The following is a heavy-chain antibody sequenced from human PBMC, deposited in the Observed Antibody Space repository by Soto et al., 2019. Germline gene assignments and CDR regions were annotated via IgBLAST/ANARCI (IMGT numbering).Heavy chain of an antibody. CDR2: ISSSGNTI. CDR1: GFTFSDYY. CDR3: ARDLGFCSSTSCYVAAFDI. D-gene: IGHD2-2*01. Sequence: GGSLRLSCAASGFTFSDYYMSWIRQAPGKGLECVSYISSSGNTIYYADSVKGRFTISGDNSKNSLYLQMNSLRAEDTAVYYCARDLGFCSSTSCYVAAFDIWGQGTMVTVSS. J-gene: IGHJ3*02. V-gene: IGHV3-11*01.